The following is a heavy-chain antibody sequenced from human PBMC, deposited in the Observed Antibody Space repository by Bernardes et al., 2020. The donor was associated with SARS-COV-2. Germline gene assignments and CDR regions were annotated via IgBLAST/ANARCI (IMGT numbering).Heavy chain of an antibody. CDR1: GFTFSSYW. D-gene: IGHD3-3*01. Sequence: GGSLRLSCAASGFTFSSYWMHWVRQAPGKGLVWVSRINSDGSSTSYADSVKGRFAISRDNAKNTLYLQMNSLRAEDTAVYYCARDLYDFWSGYFGPVTNYYYGMDVWGQVTTVTVSS. J-gene: IGHJ6*02. CDR2: INSDGSST. V-gene: IGHV3-74*01. CDR3: ARDLYDFWSGYFGPVTNYYYGMDV.